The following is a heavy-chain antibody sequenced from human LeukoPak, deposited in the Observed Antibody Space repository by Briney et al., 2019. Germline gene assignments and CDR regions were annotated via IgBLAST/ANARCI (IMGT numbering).Heavy chain of an antibody. CDR2: ISSSVGST. Sequence: PGGSLRLSCAASGFTFSSYAMSWARQAPGKGLEWVSAISSSVGSTYYADSVKGRFTISRDNPKNTLYLQMNSLRAEDTAVYYCAKASTYYYDSSGYYYDYWGQGTLVTVSS. CDR3: AKASTYYYDSSGYYYDY. J-gene: IGHJ4*02. V-gene: IGHV3-23*01. D-gene: IGHD3-22*01. CDR1: GFTFSSYA.